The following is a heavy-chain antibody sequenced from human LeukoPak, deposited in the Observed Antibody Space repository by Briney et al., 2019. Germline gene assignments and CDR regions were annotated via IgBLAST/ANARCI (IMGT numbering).Heavy chain of an antibody. J-gene: IGHJ3*02. Sequence: GESLRISCKGSGCLFTSYWISWVRQMPGKGLEGMGRIDPSDYYTNYSPSFQGHVTISADKSIRTAYLQWSSLKASDTAMYYCARPPLGYCSGGSCYHDAFDIWGQGTMVTVSS. CDR3: ARPPLGYCSGGSCYHDAFDI. CDR1: GCLFTSYW. CDR2: IDPSDYYT. D-gene: IGHD2-15*01. V-gene: IGHV5-10-1*01.